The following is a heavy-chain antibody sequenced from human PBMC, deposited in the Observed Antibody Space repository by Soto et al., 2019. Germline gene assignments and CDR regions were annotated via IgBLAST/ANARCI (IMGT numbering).Heavy chain of an antibody. D-gene: IGHD6-19*01. V-gene: IGHV3-64*01. CDR1: GFTFSSYA. CDR3: ARDYSSGWYGDFDY. J-gene: IGHJ4*02. CDR2: ISSNGGST. Sequence: PGGSLRLSCAASGFTFSSYAMHWVRQAPGKGLEYVSAISSNGGSTYYANSVKGRFTISRDNSKNTLYLQMGSLRAEDMAVYYCARDYSSGWYGDFDYWGQGTLVTVSS.